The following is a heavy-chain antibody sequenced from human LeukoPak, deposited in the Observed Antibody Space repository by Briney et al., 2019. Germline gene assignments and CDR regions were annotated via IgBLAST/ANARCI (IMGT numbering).Heavy chain of an antibody. Sequence: SETLSLTCTVSGGSISSYYWGWIRQPPGKGLEWIGSIYYSGSTYYNPSLKSRVTISVDTSKNQFSLKLSSVTAADTAVYYCARQGYYYDSSGYYWGSPLFDYWGQGTLVTVSS. J-gene: IGHJ4*02. CDR3: ARQGYYYDSSGYYWGSPLFDY. CDR1: GGSISSYY. D-gene: IGHD3-22*01. CDR2: IYYSGST. V-gene: IGHV4-39*01.